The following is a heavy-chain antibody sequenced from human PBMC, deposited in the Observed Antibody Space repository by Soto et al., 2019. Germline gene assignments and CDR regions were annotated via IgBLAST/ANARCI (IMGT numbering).Heavy chain of an antibody. CDR3: TRRGRESANWCDP. J-gene: IGHJ5*02. CDR2: IIPMSGRP. Sequence: QLVQSGAEVKKPGSSVKVSCKASGGTFNSYAISWVRQAPGQGLEWMGGIIPMSGRPNYAQRFQGRVTISADKSTSTVYMEMSSLTKEDTAVYYCTRRGRESANWCDPWGQGTLVTVSS. V-gene: IGHV1-69*06. CDR1: GGTFNSYA.